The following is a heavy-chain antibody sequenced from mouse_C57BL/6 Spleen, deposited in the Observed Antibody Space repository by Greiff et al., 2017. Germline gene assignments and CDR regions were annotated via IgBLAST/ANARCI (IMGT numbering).Heavy chain of an antibody. D-gene: IGHD1-1*01. CDR1: GFTFSSYT. Sequence: EVKLMESGGGLVKPGGSLKLSCAASGFTFSSYTMSWVRQTPEKRLEWVATISGGGGNTYYPDRVKGRFTISRDNAKNTLYLQMSSLRSEDTALYYCARHGFITTVVADYAMDYWGQGTSVTVSS. CDR3: ARHGFITTVVADYAMDY. J-gene: IGHJ4*01. CDR2: ISGGGGNT. V-gene: IGHV5-9*01.